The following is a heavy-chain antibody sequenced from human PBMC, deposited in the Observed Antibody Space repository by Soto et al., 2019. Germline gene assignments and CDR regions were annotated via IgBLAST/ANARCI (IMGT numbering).Heavy chain of an antibody. CDR2: VWNDGTNP. V-gene: IGHV3-33*01. D-gene: IGHD1-7*01. J-gene: IGHJ5*02. CDR1: GFTFSSYA. Sequence: GWSLRLSCAASGFTFSSYAMHLVRLAPGRGLEWVALVWNDGTNPYYADSVQGRFIISRDNSKNTLYLQMNSLSAEDTAVYYCARDNVASTNYFWFDPRGQGTQVTAPQ. CDR3: ARDNVASTNYFWFDP.